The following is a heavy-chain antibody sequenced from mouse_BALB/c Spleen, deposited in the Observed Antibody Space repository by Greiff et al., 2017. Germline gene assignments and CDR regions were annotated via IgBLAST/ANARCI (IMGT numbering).Heavy chain of an antibody. CDR3: AVRRAWFAY. J-gene: IGHJ3*01. D-gene: IGHD2-14*01. CDR1: GYSITSDYA. V-gene: IGHV3-2*02. Sequence: EVQLQESGPGLVKPSQSLSLTCTVTGYSITSDYAWNWIRQFPGNKLEWMGYISYSGSTSYNPSLKSRISITRDTSKNQFFLQLNSVTTEDTATYYCAVRRAWFAYWGQGTLVTVSA. CDR2: ISYSGST.